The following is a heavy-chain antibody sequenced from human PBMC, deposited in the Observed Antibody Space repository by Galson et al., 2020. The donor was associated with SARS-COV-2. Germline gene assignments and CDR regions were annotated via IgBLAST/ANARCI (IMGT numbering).Heavy chain of an antibody. Sequence: ASETLSLTCTVSGGSITRGGYYWNWIRQHPGKGLEWIGYIYYIGTTHYNPSLKTRVTISVDTSKIHFSLKLSSVTAADTAIYYCARGSPLWFGEGLYFDYWGQGTLVTVSS. V-gene: IGHV4-31*03. D-gene: IGHD3-10*01. J-gene: IGHJ4*02. CDR1: GGSITRGGYY. CDR2: IYYIGTT. CDR3: ARGSPLWFGEGLYFDY.